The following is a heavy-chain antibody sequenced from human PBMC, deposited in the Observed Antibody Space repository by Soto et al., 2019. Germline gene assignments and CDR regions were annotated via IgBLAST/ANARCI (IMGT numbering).Heavy chain of an antibody. J-gene: IGHJ4*02. CDR3: AKGGVSTAARGDC. CDR1: GFTFSSYA. V-gene: IGHV3-23*01. Sequence: GSLRLSCAASGFTFSSYAMSWVRQAPGKGLEWVSGISDSGGSTYYADSVKGRFTISRDNSKNTLYLQMNSLRVEDTAVYYCAKGGVSTAARGDCWGQGTQVTVSS. CDR2: ISDSGGST. D-gene: IGHD6-6*01.